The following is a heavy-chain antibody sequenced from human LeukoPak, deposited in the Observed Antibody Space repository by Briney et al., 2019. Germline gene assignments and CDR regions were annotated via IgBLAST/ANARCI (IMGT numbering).Heavy chain of an antibody. CDR2: INPSDGTT. J-gene: IGHJ4*02. CDR1: GYTFTSFY. CDR3: ARDARPSYDTSGYYFPGEY. Sequence: GASVKISCKASGYTFTSFYIHLVRQAPGQGLEWMAIINPSDGTTRYAQKFQGRVTMTRDTSTSTVYMELSSLRSEDTAVYYCARDARPSYDTSGYYFPGEYWGQGTLVTVSS. V-gene: IGHV1-46*01. D-gene: IGHD3-22*01.